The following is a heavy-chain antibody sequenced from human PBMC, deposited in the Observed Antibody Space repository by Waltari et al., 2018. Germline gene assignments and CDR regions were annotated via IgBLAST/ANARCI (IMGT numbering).Heavy chain of an antibody. CDR3: ARGVAAAGTIFDY. J-gene: IGHJ4*02. Sequence: QVQLQESGPGLVKPSQTLSLTCPVSGGSLSSGGYSWSWIRQHPGKGLEWIGYLYYSGSTYYNPSLKRRVTISVDTSKNQFSLKLSSVTAADTAVYYCARGVAAAGTIFDYWGQGTLVTVSS. V-gene: IGHV4-31*03. D-gene: IGHD6-13*01. CDR2: LYYSGST. CDR1: GGSLSSGGYS.